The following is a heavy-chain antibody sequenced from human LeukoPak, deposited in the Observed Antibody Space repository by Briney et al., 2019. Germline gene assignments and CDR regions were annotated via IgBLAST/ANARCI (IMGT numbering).Heavy chain of an antibody. J-gene: IGHJ5*02. V-gene: IGHV1-24*01. D-gene: IGHD6-6*01. Sequence: ASVKVSCKVSGYTLTELSMHWVRQAPGKGLEWMGGFDPEDGETIYAQKFQGRVTMTEDTSTDTAYMELSSLGSEDTAVYYCATLIPARPANWFDPWGQGTLVTVSS. CDR3: ATLIPARPANWFDP. CDR1: GYTLTELS. CDR2: FDPEDGET.